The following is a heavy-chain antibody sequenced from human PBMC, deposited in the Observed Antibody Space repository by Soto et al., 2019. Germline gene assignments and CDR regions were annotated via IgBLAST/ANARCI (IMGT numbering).Heavy chain of an antibody. J-gene: IGHJ4*02. CDR2: IWYDGSKK. Sequence: PGGSLRLSCAASGFTFSSFGMHWVRQAPGKGLEWVSLIWYDGSKKSYGDSVKGRFAIASDNSRNTLYLQMNSLTAEDTAVYYCANGRATYGLLTHDYWGQGTLVTVSS. CDR3: ANGRATYGLLTHDY. D-gene: IGHD3-10*01. CDR1: GFTFSSFG. V-gene: IGHV3-33*06.